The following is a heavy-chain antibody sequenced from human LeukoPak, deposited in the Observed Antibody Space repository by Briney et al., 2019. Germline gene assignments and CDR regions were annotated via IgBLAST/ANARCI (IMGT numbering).Heavy chain of an antibody. V-gene: IGHV4-59*01. CDR2: VYYSGST. CDR3: ARERGIAVAGAPDY. CDR1: GGSISSYY. J-gene: IGHJ4*02. D-gene: IGHD6-19*01. Sequence: SKTLSLTCTVSGGSISSYYWSWIRQPPGKGLEWIGYVYYSGSTNYNPSLKSRVTISVDTSKNQFSLKLSSVTAADTAVYYCARERGIAVAGAPDYWGQGTLVTVSS.